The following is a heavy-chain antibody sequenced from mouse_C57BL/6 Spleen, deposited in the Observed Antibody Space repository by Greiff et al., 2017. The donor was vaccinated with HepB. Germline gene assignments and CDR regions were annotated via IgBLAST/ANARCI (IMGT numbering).Heavy chain of an antibody. CDR1: GFTFSDYG. J-gene: IGHJ4*01. Sequence: EVNVVESGGGLVKPGGSLKLSCAASGFTFSDYGMHWVRQAPEKGLEWVAYISSGSSTIYYADTVKGRFTISRDNAKNTLFLQMTSLRSEDTAMYYCARGYYTLGDYWGQGTSVTVSS. CDR2: ISSGSSTI. D-gene: IGHD2-12*01. V-gene: IGHV5-17*01. CDR3: ARGYYTLGDY.